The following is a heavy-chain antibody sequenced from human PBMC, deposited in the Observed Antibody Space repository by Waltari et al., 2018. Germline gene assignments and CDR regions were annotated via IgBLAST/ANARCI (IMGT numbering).Heavy chain of an antibody. D-gene: IGHD3-10*01. Sequence: EMQVLESGGGLVQPGGSLRLSCGGSGFNFGTHSMTWVRQAPGKGLGWGSTIGDGGGGTYYADSVRGRFTISRYNSENAVYLQRKGLRGDDTAIYFCAKEVYYGPNNGLDVGGQGTAVIVSS. CDR3: AKEVYYGPNNGLDV. CDR2: IGDGGGGT. J-gene: IGHJ6*02. CDR1: GFNFGTHS. V-gene: IGHV3-23*01.